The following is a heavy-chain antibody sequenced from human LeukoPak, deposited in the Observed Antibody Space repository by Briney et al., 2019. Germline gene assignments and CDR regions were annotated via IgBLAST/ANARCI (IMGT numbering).Heavy chain of an antibody. CDR3: ARGLYTYDD. V-gene: IGHV3-23*01. CDR2: IDFSDDGAS. J-gene: IGHJ4*02. Sequence: GGSLRLSCAASGFRFSGYVMSWVRQAPGKGLEYVSSIDFSDDGASYYADSVKGRFTISRDKAKNSLCLQMNSLRAEDTALYYCARGLYTYDDWGQGTLVTVSS. D-gene: IGHD3-16*01. CDR1: GFRFSGYV.